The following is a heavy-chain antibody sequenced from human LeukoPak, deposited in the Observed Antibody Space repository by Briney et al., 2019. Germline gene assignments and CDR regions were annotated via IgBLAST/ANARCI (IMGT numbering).Heavy chain of an antibody. CDR2: IYPGDSDT. J-gene: IGHJ5*02. CDR1: GYSFTSYR. V-gene: IGHV5-51*01. Sequence: GESLKISCKGCGYSFTSYRIGWVRQMPGKVLEWLGIIYPGDSDTRNSPSFQGQVNISADKSISTAYLQWSSLKASDTAMYYCARQIAAAGTVNWFDPWGQGALVTVSS. D-gene: IGHD6-13*01. CDR3: ARQIAAAGTVNWFDP.